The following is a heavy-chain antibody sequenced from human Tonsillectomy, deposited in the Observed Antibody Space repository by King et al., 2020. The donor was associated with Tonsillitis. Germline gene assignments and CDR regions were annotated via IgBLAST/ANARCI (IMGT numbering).Heavy chain of an antibody. V-gene: IGHV3-30*02. CDR3: AKDFSGYDYFFDY. D-gene: IGHD5-12*01. CDR2: IRYDGTNK. Sequence: HVQLVESGGGVVQPGGSLRLSCAASGFTFNNYAMHWVRQAPGKGLEWVAFIRYDGTNKYYADSVKGRFTISRDSSKNTLYLQTNSLRAEDTAVYFCAKDFSGYDYFFDYCGQGTLVTVSS. J-gene: IGHJ4*02. CDR1: GFTFNNYA.